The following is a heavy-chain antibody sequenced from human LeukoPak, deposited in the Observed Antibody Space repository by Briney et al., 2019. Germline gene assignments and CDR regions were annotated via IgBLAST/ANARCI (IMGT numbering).Heavy chain of an antibody. J-gene: IGHJ4*02. D-gene: IGHD2-2*01. CDR1: GFTFSDYY. CDR2: ISSSGTTI. CDR3: ARVKVDAFDY. V-gene: IGHV3-11*01. Sequence: GGSLRLSCAASGFTFSDYYMSWIRQAPGKGLEWVSYISSSGTTIYYTDSVKGRFTISRDNAKNSLFLQMNSLRAEDTAVYYCARVKVDAFDYWGQGTLVTVSS.